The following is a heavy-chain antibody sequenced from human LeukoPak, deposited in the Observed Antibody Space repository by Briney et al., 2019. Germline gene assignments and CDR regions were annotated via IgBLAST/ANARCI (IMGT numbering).Heavy chain of an antibody. CDR3: ARGDAFSGDH. Sequence: GGSLRLXCVASGFTFGNFWMSWVRHSPGRGLEWVANIHPEGDEKYHVESVMGRFTISRDNAESSLFLQMNGLRAEDTAVYYCARGDAFSGDHWGQGTLVTVSS. J-gene: IGHJ4*02. CDR1: GFTFGNFW. CDR2: IHPEGDEK. V-gene: IGHV3-7*04.